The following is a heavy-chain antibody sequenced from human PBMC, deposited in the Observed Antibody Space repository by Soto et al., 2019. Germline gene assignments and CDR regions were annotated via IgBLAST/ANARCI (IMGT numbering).Heavy chain of an antibody. V-gene: IGHV4-39*01. J-gene: IGHJ5*02. Sequence: KPSETLSLTCTVSGGSISSSSYYWGWIRQPPGKGLEWIGSIYYSGSTYYNPSLKSRVTISVDTSKNQFSLKLSSVTAADTAVFYCARLVLEGIAAAGVYNWFDPWGQGTLVTVSS. CDR3: ARLVLEGIAAAGVYNWFDP. CDR1: GGSISSSSYY. D-gene: IGHD6-13*01. CDR2: IYYSGST.